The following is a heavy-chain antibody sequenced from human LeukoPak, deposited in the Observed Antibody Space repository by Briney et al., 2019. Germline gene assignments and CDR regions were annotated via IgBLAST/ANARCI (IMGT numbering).Heavy chain of an antibody. CDR1: GFTVSSNY. Sequence: PGGSLRLSCAASGFTVSSNYMSWVRQAQGKGLEWVSVIYSGGSTYYADSVKGRFTISRDNSKNTLYLQMNSLRAEDTAVYYCARESTTVTTGYYYYYDMDVWGQGTTVTVSS. CDR3: ARESTTVTTGYYYYYDMDV. CDR2: IYSGGST. J-gene: IGHJ6*02. V-gene: IGHV3-53*01. D-gene: IGHD4-17*01.